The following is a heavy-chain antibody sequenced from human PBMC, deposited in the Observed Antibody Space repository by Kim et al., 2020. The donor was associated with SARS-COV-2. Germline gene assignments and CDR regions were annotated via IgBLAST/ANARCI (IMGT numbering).Heavy chain of an antibody. CDR3: ARGYVDTAMVTMMGPMDV. CDR1: GGSISSYY. J-gene: IGHJ6*02. D-gene: IGHD5-18*01. CDR2: IYYSGST. Sequence: SETLSLTCTVSGGSISSYYWSWIRQPPGKGLEWIGYIYYSGSTNYNPSLKSRVTISVDTSKNQFSLKLSSVTAADTAVYYCARGYVDTAMVTMMGPMDVWGQGTTVTVSS. V-gene: IGHV4-59*13.